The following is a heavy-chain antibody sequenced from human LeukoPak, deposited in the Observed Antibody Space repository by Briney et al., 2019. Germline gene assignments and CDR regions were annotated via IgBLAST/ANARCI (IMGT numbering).Heavy chain of an antibody. Sequence: ASVKVSCKASGYTFTSYDINWVRQAPGQGLEWMGWMNPNSGNTGYAQKFQGRVTMTRNTSISTAYMELSSLRSEDTAVYYCARVPIIDFWSGYYYYYYYYMDVWGKGTTVTVSS. CDR1: GYTFTSYD. CDR2: MNPNSGNT. CDR3: ARVPIIDFWSGYYYYYYYYMDV. V-gene: IGHV1-8*01. J-gene: IGHJ6*03. D-gene: IGHD3-3*01.